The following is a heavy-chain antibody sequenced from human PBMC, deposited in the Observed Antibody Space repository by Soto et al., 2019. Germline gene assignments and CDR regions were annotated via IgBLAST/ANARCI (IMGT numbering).Heavy chain of an antibody. CDR2: IWYDGSNK. CDR1: GFTFSSYG. Sequence: QVQLVESGGGVVQPGRSQRLSCAASGFTFSSYGMHWVRQAPGKGLEWVAVIWYDGSNKYYADSVKGRFTISRDNSKNTLYLQMNSLRAEDTAVYYCARDPGGNGPHFDYWGQGTLVTVSS. D-gene: IGHD2-8*01. V-gene: IGHV3-33*01. CDR3: ARDPGGNGPHFDY. J-gene: IGHJ4*02.